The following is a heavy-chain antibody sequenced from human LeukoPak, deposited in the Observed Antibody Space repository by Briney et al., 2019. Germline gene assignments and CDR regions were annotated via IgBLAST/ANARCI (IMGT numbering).Heavy chain of an antibody. J-gene: IGHJ4*02. CDR1: GGSISNSY. V-gene: IGHV4-59*08. CDR2: IYYSGST. CDR3: ARRRGDFWSDYYAFDY. D-gene: IGHD3-3*01. Sequence: SETLSLTCTVSGGSISNSYWSWLRQPPGQGLEGIGYIYYSGSTNDNTSLTSRVTISLNTSKNQFSLKLSSVTAADTAVYYCARRRGDFWSDYYAFDYWGQGTLVTISS.